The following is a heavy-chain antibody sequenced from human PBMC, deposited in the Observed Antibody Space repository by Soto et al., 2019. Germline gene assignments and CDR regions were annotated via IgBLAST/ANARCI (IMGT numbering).Heavy chain of an antibody. CDR2: ISSGGSPI. J-gene: IGHJ6*03. CDR1: GFTFSDYY. CDR3: ARYPRYCSGGNFYYAGEDHYYYYMDV. Sequence: QVQLVESGGGLVKPGGSLRLSCAASGFTFSDYYMSWIRQAPGKGLEWVSYISSGGSPIYYTDSVKGRFAISRDNAENSLYLQMTSLRAEDTAVYYCARYPRYCSGGNFYYAGEDHYYYYMDVWGKGTTVTVSS. V-gene: IGHV3-11*01. D-gene: IGHD2-15*01.